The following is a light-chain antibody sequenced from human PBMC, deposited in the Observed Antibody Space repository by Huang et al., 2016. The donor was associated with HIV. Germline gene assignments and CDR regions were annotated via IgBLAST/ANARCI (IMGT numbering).Light chain of an antibody. V-gene: IGKV1-6*01. CDR2: AAS. J-gene: IGKJ1*01. Sequence: AIQMTQSPSYLSASVGDRVTITCRASQAIRNDLGWYQQRPGKAPKVLIYAASELDSGVQLRVSGSGSGTDFTLTISSLQPEDSASYYCLQDYNYPRTFGQGTKVKI. CDR1: QAIRND. CDR3: LQDYNYPRT.